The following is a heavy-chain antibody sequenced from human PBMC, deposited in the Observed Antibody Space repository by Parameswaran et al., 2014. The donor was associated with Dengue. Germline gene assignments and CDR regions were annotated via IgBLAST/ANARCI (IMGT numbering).Heavy chain of an antibody. D-gene: IGHD5-12*01. V-gene: IGHV3-53*01. CDR2: VYSGGNT. Sequence: VRQAPGKGLEWVSVVYSGGNTYYAESVKGRFTISKDNSNNTVYLQMNSLRAEDTAVYYCARGWVDWPFDYWGQGTLVTVSS. J-gene: IGHJ4*02. CDR3: ARGWVDWPFDY.